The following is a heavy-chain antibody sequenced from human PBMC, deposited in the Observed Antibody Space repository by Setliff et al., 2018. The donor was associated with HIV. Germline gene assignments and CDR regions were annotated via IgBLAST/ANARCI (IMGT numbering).Heavy chain of an antibody. D-gene: IGHD3-10*01. CDR2: IYYSGST. J-gene: IGHJ5*02. V-gene: IGHV4-39*01. CDR3: VPELLWFGELSHGFDP. CDR1: GGPLSSSSYD. Sequence: SGTLSPPCTVSGGPLSSSSYDWGWIRQPPGKGLEWIGSIYYSGSTYDNPSLKSRVTISVDKSKNQFSLKLSSVTAADTAVYYCVPELLWFGELSHGFDPWGHGSLVTVSS.